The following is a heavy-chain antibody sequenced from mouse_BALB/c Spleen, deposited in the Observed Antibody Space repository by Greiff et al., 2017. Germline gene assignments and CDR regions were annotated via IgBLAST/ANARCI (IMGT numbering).Heavy chain of an antibody. CDR3: ASYGNDEGYAMDY. D-gene: IGHD2-2*01. CDR2: IDPANGNT. V-gene: IGHV14-3*02. J-gene: IGHJ4*01. CDR1: GFNIKDTY. Sequence: EVQLVESGAELVKPGASVKLSCTASGFNIKDTYMHWVKQRPEQGLEWIGRIDPANGNTKYDPKFQGKATITADTSSNTAYLQLSSLTSEDTAVYYCASYGNDEGYAMDYWGQGTSVTVSS.